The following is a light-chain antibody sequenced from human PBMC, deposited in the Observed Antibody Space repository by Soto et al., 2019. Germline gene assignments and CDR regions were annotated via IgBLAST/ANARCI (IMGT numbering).Light chain of an antibody. Sequence: QSVLTQPPSASGTPGQRVTISCSGSSSNIGSNVVNWYQQLPGTAPKLLISNNNQRPSGVPGRFSGSKSGTSASLAISGLQSEDEADYYCAAWDDSLNGFYVFGTGTKLTVL. CDR3: AAWDDSLNGFYV. V-gene: IGLV1-44*01. CDR1: SSNIGSNV. CDR2: NNN. J-gene: IGLJ1*01.